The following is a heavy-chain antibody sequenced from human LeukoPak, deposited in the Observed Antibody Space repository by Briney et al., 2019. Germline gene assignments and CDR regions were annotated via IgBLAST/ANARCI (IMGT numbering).Heavy chain of an antibody. CDR2: IYTSGST. V-gene: IGHV4-4*07. Sequence: SETLSLTCTVSGGSISSYYWSWIRQPAGKGLEWIGRIYTSGSTNYNPSLKSRVTMSVDTSKNQFSLKLSSVTAADTAVYYCAREAVDDSGYDYSHYYYYYYMDVWGKGTTVTVSS. CDR1: GGSISSYY. D-gene: IGHD5-12*01. J-gene: IGHJ6*03. CDR3: AREAVDDSGYDYSHYYYYYYMDV.